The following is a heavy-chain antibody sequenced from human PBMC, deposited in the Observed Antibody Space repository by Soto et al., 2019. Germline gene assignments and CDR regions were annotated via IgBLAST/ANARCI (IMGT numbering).Heavy chain of an antibody. CDR3: ATQASGYSYGSFWFDP. D-gene: IGHD5-18*01. Sequence: QVQLVQSGAEVKKPGSSVKVSCKASGGTFSSYAISWVRQAPGQGLEWMGGIIPIFGTANYAQKFQGRVTITADESTSTAYMELSNLRSEDTAVYYCATQASGYSYGSFWFDPWGQGTLVTVSS. J-gene: IGHJ5*02. V-gene: IGHV1-69*01. CDR1: GGTFSSYA. CDR2: IIPIFGTA.